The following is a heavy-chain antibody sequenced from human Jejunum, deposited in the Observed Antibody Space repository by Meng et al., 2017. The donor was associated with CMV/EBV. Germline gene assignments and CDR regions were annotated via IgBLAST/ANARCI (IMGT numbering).Heavy chain of an antibody. J-gene: IGHJ4*02. Sequence: VECGGGLVKHGGSQRLLCAASGFTFDDYYMNWIRQAPGKGLEWVSSVSSVSSYTNYADSVKGRFTISRDNAKNSLYLQMNSLRAEDTAVYYCARDRYCTNGVCYTHFDSWGQGTLVTVSS. V-gene: IGHV3-11*06. D-gene: IGHD2-8*01. CDR1: GFTFDDYY. CDR3: ARDRYCTNGVCYTHFDS. CDR2: VSSVSSYT.